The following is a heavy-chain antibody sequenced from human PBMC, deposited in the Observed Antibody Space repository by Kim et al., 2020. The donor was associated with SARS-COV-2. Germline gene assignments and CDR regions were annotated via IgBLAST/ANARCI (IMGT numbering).Heavy chain of an antibody. Sequence: KGRFTISRDNSKNTRYLQMNSLRAEDKAVYYCAKDRPGIAAAGTGNWFDPWGQGTLVTVSS. V-gene: IGHV3-23*01. D-gene: IGHD6-13*01. CDR3: AKDRPGIAAAGTGNWFDP. J-gene: IGHJ5*02.